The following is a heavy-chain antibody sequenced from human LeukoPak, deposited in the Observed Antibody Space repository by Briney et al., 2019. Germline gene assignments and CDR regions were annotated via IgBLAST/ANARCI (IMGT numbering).Heavy chain of an antibody. V-gene: IGHV4-59*08. J-gene: IGHJ5*02. CDR3: ARPQAHSSSSTLTNWFDP. CDR2: ISDSGST. D-gene: IGHD6-6*01. CDR1: GGSFSSYY. Sequence: SETLSLTCTVSGGSFSSYYWSWIRQPPGKGLEWIGYISDSGSTNYNSSLKSRVTISVDTSKTHFSLKLRSVTAADTAVYYCARPQAHSSSSTLTNWFDPWGQGTLVTVSS.